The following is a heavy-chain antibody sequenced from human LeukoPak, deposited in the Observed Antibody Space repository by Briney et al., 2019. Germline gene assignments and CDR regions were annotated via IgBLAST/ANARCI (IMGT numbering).Heavy chain of an antibody. CDR1: RGSISSSSYY. J-gene: IGHJ4*02. D-gene: IGHD2-15*01. Sequence: PSETLSLTCTVSRGSISSSSYYWGWVRQPPGKGLEYIGTIYYSGITYYNPYLKSRVTISVDTSKNQFSLKLSSVTAADTAVYYCARTLHLLFSYFDNWGQGTLVTVSS. CDR3: ARTLHLLFSYFDN. V-gene: IGHV4-39*01. CDR2: IYYSGIT.